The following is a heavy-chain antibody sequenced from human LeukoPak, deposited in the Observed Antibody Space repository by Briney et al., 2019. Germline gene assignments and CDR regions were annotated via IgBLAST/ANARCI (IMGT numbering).Heavy chain of an antibody. J-gene: IGHJ4*02. CDR3: ARGVPYDSWSGPHYSDY. CDR2: IKQDGSQE. CDR1: GFIFSEAW. V-gene: IGHV3-7*01. Sequence: PGGSLRLSCAASGFIFSEAWMNWVRQVPGKGLEWVAHIKQDGSQEYYVDSVKGRFTISRDSAKNSLYLQMNSMRAEDTAVYYCARGVPYDSWSGPHYSDYWGQGTLVTVSS. D-gene: IGHD3-3*01.